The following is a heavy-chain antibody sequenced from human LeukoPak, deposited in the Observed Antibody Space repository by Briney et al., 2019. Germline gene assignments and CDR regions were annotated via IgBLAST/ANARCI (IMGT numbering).Heavy chain of an antibody. D-gene: IGHD3-22*01. CDR1: GGYVNRGTFF. J-gene: IGHJ4*02. CDR2: ISNSGST. CDR3: ARSPSGYRFDS. V-gene: IGHV4-61*01. Sequence: PSETLSLTCAVSGGYVNRGTFFWTWIRKPPGKGLEWIGYISNSGSTNYHPPLKSRVTISSDTSKTQFTLKLTSVTAADTAVYYCARSPSGYRFDSWGQGTLVTVSS.